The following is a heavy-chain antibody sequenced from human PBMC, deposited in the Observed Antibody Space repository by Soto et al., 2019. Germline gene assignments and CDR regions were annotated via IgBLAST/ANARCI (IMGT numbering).Heavy chain of an antibody. CDR3: VGVAAGTQIADY. D-gene: IGHD6-13*01. J-gene: IGHJ4*02. V-gene: IGHV3-30-3*01. CDR1: GFAFSSYA. CDR2: VSFDGSSK. Sequence: PGGSLRLSCAASGFAFSSYAMHWVRQAPGKGQEWVAFVSFDGSSKNSADSVKGRFTISRDNSKNTLYLQVNSLRAEDTAVYYCVGVAAGTQIADYWGQGTLVTVYS.